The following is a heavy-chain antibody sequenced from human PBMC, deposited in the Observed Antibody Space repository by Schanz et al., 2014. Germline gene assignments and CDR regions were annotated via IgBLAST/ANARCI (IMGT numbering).Heavy chain of an antibody. D-gene: IGHD1-1*01. Sequence: QVQLVESGGGLVKPGGSLRLSCAASGFTFSDYYMSWIRQAPGKGLEWVSSISHSGGSKYYADSVKGRFTISRDNSKNTLYLQMNSLRADDTAVYFCARAHGNNWYGKGLDYWGQGTQVTVSS. V-gene: IGHV3-11*04. CDR2: ISHSGGSK. CDR1: GFTFSDYY. CDR3: ARAHGNNWYGKGLDY. J-gene: IGHJ4*02.